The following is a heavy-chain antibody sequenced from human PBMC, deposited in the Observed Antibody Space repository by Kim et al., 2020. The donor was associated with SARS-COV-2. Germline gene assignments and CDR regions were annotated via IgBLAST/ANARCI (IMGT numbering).Heavy chain of an antibody. J-gene: IGHJ4*02. V-gene: IGHV3-23*01. D-gene: IGHD3-22*01. Sequence: EKCRFTNSRDNSKNTLYLQMNSLRAEETAVYYCAKVPRITMIVVVTPFDYWGQGTLVTVSS. CDR3: AKVPRITMIVVVTPFDY.